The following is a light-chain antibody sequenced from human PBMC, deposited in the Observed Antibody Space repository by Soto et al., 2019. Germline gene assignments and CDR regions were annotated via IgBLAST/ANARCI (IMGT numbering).Light chain of an antibody. CDR3: AAWDNSLKGVV. Sequence: QSVLTQPPSVSEAPRQRVTISCSGSRSNVGENAVNWYQQLPGKAPKLLIYLDDLLPSGVSDRFSGSKSGTSASLAISGLQSEDEADYYCAAWDNSLKGVVFGVGTKRTVL. CDR1: RSNVGENA. J-gene: IGLJ2*01. V-gene: IGLV1-36*01. CDR2: LDD.